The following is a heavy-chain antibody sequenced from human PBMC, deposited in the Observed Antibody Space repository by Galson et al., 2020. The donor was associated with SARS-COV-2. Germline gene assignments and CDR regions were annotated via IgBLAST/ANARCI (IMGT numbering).Heavy chain of an antibody. D-gene: IGHD2-15*01. CDR1: GFTFSDYY. J-gene: IGHJ6*02. CDR3: ARDGVVVVAATSYYYYGMDV. V-gene: IGHV3-11*01. Sequence: NSGGSLRLSCAASGFTFSDYYMSWIRQAPGKGLEWVSYISSSGSTIYYADSVKGRFTISRDNAKNSLYLQMNSLRAEDTAVYYCARDGVVVVAATSYYYYGMDVWGQGTTVTVSS. CDR2: ISSSGSTI.